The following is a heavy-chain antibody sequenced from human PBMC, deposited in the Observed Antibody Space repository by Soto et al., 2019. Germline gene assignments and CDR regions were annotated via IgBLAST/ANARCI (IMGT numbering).Heavy chain of an antibody. Sequence: EVQLVESGGGLVQPGGSLKLSCAAAGFTFSSSAVHGVRQASGKGLEWVGRIRSKANNYATAYAASVQGRFTIFRDDLKNTAYLQMNSLKTEDTAVYYCTNPQVYYGMDVWGQGTTVTVSS. CDR2: IRSKANNYAT. V-gene: IGHV3-73*02. CDR3: TNPQVYYGMDV. J-gene: IGHJ6*02. CDR1: GFTFSSSA.